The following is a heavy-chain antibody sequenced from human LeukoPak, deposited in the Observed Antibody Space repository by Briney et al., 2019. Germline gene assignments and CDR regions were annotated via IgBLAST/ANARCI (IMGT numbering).Heavy chain of an antibody. J-gene: IGHJ4*02. Sequence: GGSLRLSCAASGFTFSSYAMSWVRQAPGKGLEWVSAISGSGGSTYYADSVKGRFTISRDNSKNTLYLQMNSPRAEDTAVYYCAKDRANRIQRAFGYWGQGTLVTVSS. CDR2: ISGSGGST. CDR1: GFTFSSYA. D-gene: IGHD5-18*01. V-gene: IGHV3-23*01. CDR3: AKDRANRIQRAFGY.